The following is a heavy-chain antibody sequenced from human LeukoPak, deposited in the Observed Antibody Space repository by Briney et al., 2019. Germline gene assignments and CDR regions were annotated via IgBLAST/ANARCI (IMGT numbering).Heavy chain of an antibody. CDR3: AKDLGGCTNGLCSYYFDH. V-gene: IGHV3-33*03. J-gene: IGHJ4*02. D-gene: IGHD2-8*01. Sequence: GGSLRLSCVGSGFSFGSYGMNWVRQAPGKGLEWLAVIWYNGNKKYYSDSVKGRFTISRDTPKNTLFLQMNSLRAEDTAVYYCAKDLGGCTNGLCSYYFDHWGQGTLVTVSS. CDR1: GFSFGSYG. CDR2: IWYNGNKK.